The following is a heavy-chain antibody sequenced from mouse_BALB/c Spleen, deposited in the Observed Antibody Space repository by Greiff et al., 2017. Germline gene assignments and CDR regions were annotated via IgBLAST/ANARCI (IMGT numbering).Heavy chain of an antibody. CDR2: ISYSGST. CDR1: GYSITSDYA. D-gene: IGHD2-3*01. J-gene: IGHJ3*01. CDR3: ASRLLFAY. V-gene: IGHV3-2*02. Sequence: EVKLMESGPGLVKPSQSLSLTCTVTGYSITSDYAWNWIRQFPGNKLEWMGYISYSGSTSYNPSLKSRISITRDTSKNQFFLQLNSVTTEDTATYYCASRLLFAYWGQGTLVTVSA.